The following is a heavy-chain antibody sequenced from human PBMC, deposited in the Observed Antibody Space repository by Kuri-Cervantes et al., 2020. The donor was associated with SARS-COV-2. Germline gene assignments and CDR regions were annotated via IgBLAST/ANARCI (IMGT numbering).Heavy chain of an antibody. V-gene: IGHV3-30*18. Sequence: GESLKISCVVSGFTFRTNVMAWVRQAPGKGLECVAVISYDGSNKYYADSVKGRFSISRDNPKDTLYLEMNSLKPDDTAVYYCAKEHTYSVAFDYWGQGTLVTVSS. D-gene: IGHD2-15*01. J-gene: IGHJ4*02. CDR3: AKEHTYSVAFDY. CDR1: GFTFRTNV. CDR2: ISYDGSNK.